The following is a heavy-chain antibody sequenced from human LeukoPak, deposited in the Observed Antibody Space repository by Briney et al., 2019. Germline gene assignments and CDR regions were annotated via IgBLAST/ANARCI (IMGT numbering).Heavy chain of an antibody. CDR3: AARPDRGLGPLDF. Sequence: GGSLRLSCAASGFTFNAYAMAWVRQPPGKGLQWVSAISSSSDSTYYTDSVKGRFTISRDNSKNTLYLEMSRLRADDTAVYFCAARPDRGLGPLDFWGQGTLVTVSS. CDR1: GFTFNAYA. V-gene: IGHV3-23*01. J-gene: IGHJ4*02. CDR2: ISSSSDST.